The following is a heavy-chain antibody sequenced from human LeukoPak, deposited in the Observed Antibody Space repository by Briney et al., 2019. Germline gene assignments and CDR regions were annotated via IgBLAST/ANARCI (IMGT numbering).Heavy chain of an antibody. CDR1: GFTFSSYD. CDR2: ICTAGDT. V-gene: IGHV3-13*01. CDR3: ARARSGYSGPTALFDY. J-gene: IGHJ4*02. D-gene: IGHD1-26*01. Sequence: GGSLRLSCAASGFTFSSYDMHWVRQAPGKGLEWVSAICTAGDTYYPGSVKGRFTISRENAKNSLYLQMNSLRAGDTAVYYCARARSGYSGPTALFDYWGQGTLVTVSS.